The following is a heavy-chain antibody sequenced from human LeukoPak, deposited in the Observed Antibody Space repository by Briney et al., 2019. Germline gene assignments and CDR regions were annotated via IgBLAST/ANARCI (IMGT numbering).Heavy chain of an antibody. CDR2: ISDSGGST. D-gene: IGHD2-15*01. CDR1: GFTFSTYA. CDR3: AKDRFCGGGSCYSIDY. V-gene: IGHV3-23*01. J-gene: IGHJ4*02. Sequence: GGSLRLSCAASGFTFSTYAMSWVRQAPGKGLEWVSGISDSGGSTYYVDSVKGRFTISRDNSKNTLYLQMHSLRAEDTAVYYCAKDRFCGGGSCYSIDYWGQGTLVTVSS.